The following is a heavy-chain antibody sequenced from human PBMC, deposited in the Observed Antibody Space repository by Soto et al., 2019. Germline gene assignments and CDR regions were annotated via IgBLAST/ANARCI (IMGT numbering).Heavy chain of an antibody. CDR1: GFTFSSYS. V-gene: IGHV3-48*01. Sequence: GGSLRLSCAASGFTFSSYSMNWVRQAPGKGLEWVSYISSSSSTIYYADSVKGRFTISRDNAKNSLYLQMNSLRAEDTAVYYCARETSGYDLGAFDIWGQGTMVTVSS. CDR3: ARETSGYDLGAFDI. J-gene: IGHJ3*02. D-gene: IGHD5-12*01. CDR2: ISSSSSTI.